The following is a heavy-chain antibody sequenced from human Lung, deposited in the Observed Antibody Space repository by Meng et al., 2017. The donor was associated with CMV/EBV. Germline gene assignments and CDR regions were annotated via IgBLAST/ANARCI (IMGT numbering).Heavy chain of an antibody. CDR1: GFTFSSYG. V-gene: IGHV3-33*01. CDR3: ARVRQGVADHYFDY. J-gene: IGHJ4*02. D-gene: IGHD2-21*01. CDR2: IWYDGSNK. Sequence: GGSLRLSCAASGFTFSSYGMHWVRQAPGKGLEWVAVIWYDGSNKYYADSVKGRFTISRDNAKNSLYLQMNSLRVEDTAVYYCARVRQGVADHYFDYWGQGTLVTVSS.